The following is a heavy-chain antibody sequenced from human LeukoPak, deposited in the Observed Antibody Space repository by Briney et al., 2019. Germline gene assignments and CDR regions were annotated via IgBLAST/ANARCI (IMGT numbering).Heavy chain of an antibody. J-gene: IGHJ4*02. CDR2: INQDGSAE. D-gene: IGHD4-17*01. CDR1: GVTFSTYS. Sequence: SGGSLRLSCAASGVTFSTYSMSWVRQAPGKGLDWVASINQDGSAEYYVDSVRGRFTISRDNAKNSLYLQVNSLRVDDTAVYYCVRLFGGVTTFDYWGQGTLVTVSS. V-gene: IGHV3-7*01. CDR3: VRLFGGVTTFDY.